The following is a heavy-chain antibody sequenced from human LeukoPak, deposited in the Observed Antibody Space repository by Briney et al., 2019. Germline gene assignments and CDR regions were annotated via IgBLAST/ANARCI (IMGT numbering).Heavy chain of an antibody. V-gene: IGHV3-23*01. Sequence: GGSLRLSCAASGFTFSSYAMSWVRQAPGKGLEWVSAISGSGGSTYYADSVKGRFTISRDNSKNTLYLQMNSLRAEDTAVYYCAKGGLLGYSYPPYYWGQGTLVTVSS. CDR2: ISGSGGST. J-gene: IGHJ4*02. CDR3: AKGGLLGYSYPPYY. CDR1: GFTFSSYA. D-gene: IGHD5-18*01.